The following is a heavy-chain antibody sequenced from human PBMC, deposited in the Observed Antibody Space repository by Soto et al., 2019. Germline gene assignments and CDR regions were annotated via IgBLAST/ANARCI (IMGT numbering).Heavy chain of an antibody. J-gene: IGHJ4*02. CDR1: GYTLTELS. CDR3: ARGNDIVATIEFDY. Sequence: GASVKVSCKVSGYTLTELSMHWVRQAPGKALEWMGGFDPEDGETIYAQKFKGRVTMTEDTSTDTAYMELSSLRSEDTAVYYCARGNDIVATIEFDYWGQGTLVTVSS. CDR2: FDPEDGET. V-gene: IGHV1-24*01. D-gene: IGHD5-12*01.